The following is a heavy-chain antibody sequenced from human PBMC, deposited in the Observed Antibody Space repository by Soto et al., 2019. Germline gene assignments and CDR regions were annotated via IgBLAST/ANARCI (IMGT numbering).Heavy chain of an antibody. Sequence: SETLSLTCAVSGYSISSGYYWGWIRQPPGKGLEWIGSIYHSGSTYYNPSLKSRVTISVDTSKNQFSLKLSSVTAADTAVYYCAREGSGYPFDYWGQGTLVTVSS. V-gene: IGHV4-38-2*02. CDR3: AREGSGYPFDY. J-gene: IGHJ4*02. D-gene: IGHD3-3*01. CDR2: IYHSGST. CDR1: GYSISSGYY.